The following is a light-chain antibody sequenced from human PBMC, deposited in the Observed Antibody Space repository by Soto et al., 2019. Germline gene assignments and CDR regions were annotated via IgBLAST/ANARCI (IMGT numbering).Light chain of an antibody. CDR2: RAS. CDR3: QLYNTYSGT. CDR1: QSISSW. J-gene: IGKJ1*01. Sequence: DIQMPQSPSTLSASVGATVTITCRASQSISSWLAWYQQKPGKAPKLLIYRASTLQSGVPSRFSASGSGTEFILTISSLQPDDFATYYCQLYNTYSGTFGQGTKVDIK. V-gene: IGKV1-5*03.